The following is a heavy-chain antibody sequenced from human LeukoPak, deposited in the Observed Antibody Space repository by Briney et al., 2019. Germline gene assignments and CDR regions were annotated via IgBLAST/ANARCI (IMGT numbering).Heavy chain of an antibody. D-gene: IGHD3-10*01. CDR2: ISGSGDYT. CDR1: GFTFSSHG. J-gene: IGHJ6*03. Sequence: GGTLRLSCAASGFTFSSHGMSWVRQAPGKGLEWVSTISGSGDYTYYADSVKGRFTISRDNSKNTLHLQMNSLRAEDTAVYYCARVFRYYGSGSYYKAYYYYYMDVWGKGTTVTISS. V-gene: IGHV3-23*01. CDR3: ARVFRYYGSGSYYKAYYYYYMDV.